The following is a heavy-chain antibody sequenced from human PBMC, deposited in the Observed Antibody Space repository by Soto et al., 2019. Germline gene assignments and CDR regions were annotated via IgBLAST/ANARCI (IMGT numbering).Heavy chain of an antibody. CDR3: AGWNYDF. J-gene: IGHJ4*02. CDR2: ISQSAGGNT. Sequence: GGALRLYCAASGFTCRSYGMMWVRQAPGKGLEWVSAISQSAGGNTYYADSVKGRFTISRDDSKNTLYLQMDSLRPEDTAQYYCAGWNYDFWGQGTQVTVSS. V-gene: IGHV3-23*01. D-gene: IGHD1-7*01. CDR1: GFTCRSYG.